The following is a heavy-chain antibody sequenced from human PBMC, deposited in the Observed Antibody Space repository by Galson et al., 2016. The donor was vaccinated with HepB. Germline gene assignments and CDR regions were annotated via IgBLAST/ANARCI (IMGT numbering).Heavy chain of an antibody. CDR1: GFTFKNYA. CDR2: ISPDGSNA. V-gene: IGHV3-30-3*01. Sequence: SLRLSCAASGFTFKNYAMHWVRQAPGKGLECVADISPDGSNAYYVDSVKGRFTISRDNSKTTLFLQMTSLRTDDTAVYYCARDWKADTWGQGTMVTVSS. D-gene: IGHD1-1*01. J-gene: IGHJ3*02. CDR3: ARDWKADT.